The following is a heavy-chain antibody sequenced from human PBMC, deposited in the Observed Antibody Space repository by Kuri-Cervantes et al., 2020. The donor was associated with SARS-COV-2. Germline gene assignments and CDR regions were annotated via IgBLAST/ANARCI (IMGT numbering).Heavy chain of an antibody. D-gene: IGHD2-8*01. J-gene: IGHJ4*02. CDR3: GRGYCSNGVCLDS. CDR1: GYSFTSAA. V-gene: IGHV7-4-1*02. CDR2: VDTNTFIA. Sequence: ASVKVSCKASGYSFTSAAINWVRQAPGQGLEWLGWVDTNTFIATYAQGFTGRFVFSLDTSVSTAYLQISSLKAEDTAVYYCGRGYCSNGVCLDSWGQGTLVTVSS.